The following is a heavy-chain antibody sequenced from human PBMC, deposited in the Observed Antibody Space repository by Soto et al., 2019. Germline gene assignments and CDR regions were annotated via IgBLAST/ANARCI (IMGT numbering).Heavy chain of an antibody. CDR2: INHSGSP. CDR1: GSLPVGSLSTYF. V-gene: IGHV4-34*01. CDR3: ARDRFSQRSQDYYGLDV. Sequence: SETLSLTCGLSGSLPVGSLSTYFWTWIRQPPGKGLEWIGEINHSGSPNYSPSLRGRVTISLDTSKKQFSLNLSSVTAADTAVYFCARDRFSQRSQDYYGLDVWGQGTTVTVSS. J-gene: IGHJ6*02. D-gene: IGHD3-3*01.